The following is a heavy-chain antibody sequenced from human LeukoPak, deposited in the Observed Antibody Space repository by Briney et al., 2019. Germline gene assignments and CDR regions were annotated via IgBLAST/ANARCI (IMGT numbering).Heavy chain of an antibody. Sequence: SETLSLTCAVYGGSFSVYYWSWIRQPPGEGVEWIGEITHSGSTHNNPSLKSRVTISLDTSKNTFSLKLCSVTAADTAVYDCARLGIAAPAGFEYWGQGTLVTVSS. CDR1: GGSFSVYY. CDR2: ITHSGST. J-gene: IGHJ4*02. CDR3: ARLGIAAPAGFEY. V-gene: IGHV4-34*01. D-gene: IGHD6-13*01.